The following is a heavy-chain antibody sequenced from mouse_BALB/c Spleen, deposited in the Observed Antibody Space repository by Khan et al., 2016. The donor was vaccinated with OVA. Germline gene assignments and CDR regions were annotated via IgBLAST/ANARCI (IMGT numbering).Heavy chain of an antibody. D-gene: IGHD4-1*01. V-gene: IGHV1-5*01. J-gene: IGHJ3*01. CDR3: TRRNWDVAWFAY. Sequence: IQLVQSGTVLARPGASVKMSCKASGYTFTSYWMHWVKQRRGQGLEWIGDIYPGNTDTNYNQKFKGKAKLTAVTSTSTAYMELSSLTNEDSAVYYCTRRNWDVAWFAYWGQGTLVTVSA. CDR1: GYTFTSYW. CDR2: IYPGNTDT.